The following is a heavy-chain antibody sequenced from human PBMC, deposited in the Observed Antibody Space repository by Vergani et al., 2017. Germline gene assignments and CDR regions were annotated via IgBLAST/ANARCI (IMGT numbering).Heavy chain of an antibody. CDR3: ARRLFYYGSGSYELVDY. D-gene: IGHD3-10*01. V-gene: IGHV4-4*07. CDR1: GGSISSYY. J-gene: IGHJ4*02. Sequence: QVQLQESGPGLVKPSETLSLTCTVSGGSISSYYWSWIRQPAGKGLEWIGRIYTSGSTNYNPSLKSRVTMSVDTSKNQFSLKLSSVTAADTAVYYCARRLFYYGSGSYELVDYWGQGTLVTVSS. CDR2: IYTSGST.